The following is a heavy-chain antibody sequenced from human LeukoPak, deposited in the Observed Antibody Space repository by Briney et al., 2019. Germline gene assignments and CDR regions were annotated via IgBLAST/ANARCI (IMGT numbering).Heavy chain of an antibody. D-gene: IGHD2-15*01. CDR1: GFTFSSYE. J-gene: IGHJ5*02. Sequence: PGGSLRLSCAASGFTFSSYEMNWVRQAPGKGLEWVSYISSSGSTIYYADSVKGRFTISRDNAKNSLYLQMNSLRAEDTAVYYRAREKGYCSGGSCYSDWFDPWGQGTLVTVSS. V-gene: IGHV3-48*03. CDR2: ISSSGSTI. CDR3: AREKGYCSGGSCYSDWFDP.